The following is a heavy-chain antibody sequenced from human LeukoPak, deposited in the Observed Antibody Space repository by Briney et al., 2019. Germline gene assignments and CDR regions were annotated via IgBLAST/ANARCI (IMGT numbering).Heavy chain of an antibody. CDR2: ISGSGGTT. Sequence: GGSLRLSCAASGFTFSSYGMSWVRQAPGKGLEWVSSISGSGGTTYYADSVKGQFTISRDNSKNTLYLQMNSLRADDPAVYSCAKDPPTVMANAFHIWGQGTMVTVS. CDR1: GFTFSSYG. CDR3: AKDPPTVMANAFHI. J-gene: IGHJ3*02. V-gene: IGHV3-23*01. D-gene: IGHD5-24*01.